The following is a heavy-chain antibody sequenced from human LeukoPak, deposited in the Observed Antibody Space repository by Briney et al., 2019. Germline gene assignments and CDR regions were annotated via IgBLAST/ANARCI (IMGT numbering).Heavy chain of an antibody. D-gene: IGHD4-23*01. Sequence: GESLKISCKGSGYSFSSYWIAWVRQMPGKGLEWIGIIYPGDSDTTYSPSFQGQVTISADKSINTAYLHWSSLEASDTAIYYCARRDYGGKHFDYWGQGTLVTVSS. V-gene: IGHV5-51*01. CDR2: IYPGDSDT. CDR3: ARRDYGGKHFDY. CDR1: GYSFSSYW. J-gene: IGHJ4*02.